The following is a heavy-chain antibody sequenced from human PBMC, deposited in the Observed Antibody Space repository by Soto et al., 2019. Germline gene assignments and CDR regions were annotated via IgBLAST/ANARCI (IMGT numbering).Heavy chain of an antibody. CDR3: ARSSTSHYYDYGMDV. D-gene: IGHD2-2*01. CDR2: IIPIFGTA. CDR1: GGTFSSYA. Sequence: QVQLVQSGAELKKPGSSVKVSCKASGGTFSSYAISGVRQAPGQGLEWMGGIIPIFGTANYAQKFQGRVTITADESPSTAYMELSSLSSEDTAVYYCARSSTSHYYDYGMDVWGQGTTVTVS. V-gene: IGHV1-69*01. J-gene: IGHJ6*02.